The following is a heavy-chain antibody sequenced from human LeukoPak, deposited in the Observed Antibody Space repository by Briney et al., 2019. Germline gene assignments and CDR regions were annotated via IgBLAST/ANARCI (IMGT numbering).Heavy chain of an antibody. V-gene: IGHV1-69*05. CDR1: GGTFSSYA. CDR2: IIPIFGTA. J-gene: IGHJ4*02. CDR3: ARGTVAGPLDY. Sequence: ASVKVSCKASGGTFSSYAISWVRQAPGQGLEWMGGIIPIFGTANYAQKSQGRVTITTDESTSTAYMELSSLRSEDTAVYYCARGTVAGPLDYWGQGTLVTVSS. D-gene: IGHD6-13*01.